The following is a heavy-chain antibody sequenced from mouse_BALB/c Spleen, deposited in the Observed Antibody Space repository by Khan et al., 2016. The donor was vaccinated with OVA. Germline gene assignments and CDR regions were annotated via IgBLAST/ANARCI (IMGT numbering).Heavy chain of an antibody. Sequence: QVQLQQSGAELVRPGASVKLSCKASGYTFTIYWMNWLKQRPGQGLEWIGMIDPSDSETHYSQMFKDKATLTVDESSSTAYMTLSSLTSEDSAVYYCARGYYSTTSLAYWGQGTLVTVSA. CDR3: ARGYYSTTSLAY. CDR2: IDPSDSET. CDR1: GYTFTIYW. J-gene: IGHJ3*01. D-gene: IGHD1-1*01. V-gene: IGHV1-61*01.